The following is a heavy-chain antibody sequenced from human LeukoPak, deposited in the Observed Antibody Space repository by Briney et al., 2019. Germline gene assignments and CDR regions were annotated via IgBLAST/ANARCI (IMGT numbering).Heavy chain of an antibody. V-gene: IGHV1-69*01. J-gene: IGHJ4*02. Sequence: SVKVSCKASGGTFSSYAISWVRQAPGQGLEWMGGIIPIFCTANYAQKFQGRVTITADESTSTAYMELSSLRSEDTAVYYCARDGAVAGYFDYWGQGTLVTVSS. CDR1: GGTFSSYA. CDR3: ARDGAVAGYFDY. CDR2: IIPIFCTA. D-gene: IGHD6-19*01.